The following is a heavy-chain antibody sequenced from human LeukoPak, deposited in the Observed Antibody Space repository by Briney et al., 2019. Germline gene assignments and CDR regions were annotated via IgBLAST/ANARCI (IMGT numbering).Heavy chain of an antibody. CDR2: INHSGST. Sequence: PSETLSLTCAVYGGSFSGYYWSWIRQPPGKGLEWIGEINHSGSTNYNPSLKSRVTISVDTSKNQFSLKLSFETAADTAVYYCARTAVGDRYYYYYMDVWGKGTTATVSS. V-gene: IGHV4-34*01. D-gene: IGHD3-16*01. J-gene: IGHJ6*03. CDR3: ARTAVGDRYYYYYMDV. CDR1: GGSFSGYY.